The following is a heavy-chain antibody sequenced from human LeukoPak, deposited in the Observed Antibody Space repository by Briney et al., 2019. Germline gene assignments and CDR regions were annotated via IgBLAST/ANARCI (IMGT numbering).Heavy chain of an antibody. CDR2: ISWDGTST. J-gene: IGHJ6*03. V-gene: IGHV3-43*01. Sequence: GGSLRLSCAASGFTFDDYTMHWVRQAPGEGLEWVSLISWDGTSTYYADSVKGRSTISRDNSKNSLYPQMNSLRTEDTALYYCAKDKERIAAAGPYYYYYYYMDVLGKGTTVTVSS. CDR1: GFTFDDYT. D-gene: IGHD6-13*01. CDR3: AKDKERIAAAGPYYYYYYYMDV.